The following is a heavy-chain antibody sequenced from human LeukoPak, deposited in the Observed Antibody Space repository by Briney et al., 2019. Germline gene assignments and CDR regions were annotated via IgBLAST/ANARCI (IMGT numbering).Heavy chain of an antibody. CDR1: GFTFSSFW. CDR3: TRVFGGYDVSDY. V-gene: IGHV3-7*03. Sequence: GGSLRLSCAASGFTFSSFWMSWVRQAPGKGLEWVANIKKDGSQKYYVDSVEGRFTISRDNAKNSLYLQMDSLRVDDTAVYYCTRVFGGYDVSDYWGQGTLVIVSS. CDR2: IKKDGSQK. D-gene: IGHD3-3*01. J-gene: IGHJ4*02.